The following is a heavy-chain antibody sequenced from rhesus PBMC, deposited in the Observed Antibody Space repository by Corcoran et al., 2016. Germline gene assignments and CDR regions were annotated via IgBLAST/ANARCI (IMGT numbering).Heavy chain of an antibody. Sequence: QVQLQESGPGLVKPSETLSLTCAVSGGSISSSNWWSLIRHPPGKGLEWIGYISGSSGRTTYNPSLTRRVTISTDTSKNQCSLKLSSVTAADTAVYYCARASYSGSWTGIDYWGQGVLVTVSS. CDR2: ISGSSGRT. CDR3: ARASYSGSWTGIDY. CDR1: GGSISSSNW. D-gene: IGHD6-25*01. J-gene: IGHJ4*01. V-gene: IGHV4-65*01.